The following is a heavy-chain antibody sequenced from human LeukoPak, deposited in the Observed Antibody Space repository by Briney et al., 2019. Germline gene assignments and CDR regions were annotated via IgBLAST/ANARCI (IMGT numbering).Heavy chain of an antibody. CDR1: GFTFSSYS. J-gene: IGHJ1*01. CDR3: VRDFSTVTTAYLHH. V-gene: IGHV3-21*04. CDR2: ISSSSRHI. Sequence: KSGGSLRLSCAASGFTFSSYSMNWVRQAPGKGLEWVSSISSSSRHIYYADSVKGRLTIFRDDAKNSLFLQMDSLRVEDTAMYYCVRDFSTVTTAYLHHWGQGTLLTVSS. D-gene: IGHD4-17*01.